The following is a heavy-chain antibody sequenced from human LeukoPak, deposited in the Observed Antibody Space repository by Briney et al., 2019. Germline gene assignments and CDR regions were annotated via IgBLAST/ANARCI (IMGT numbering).Heavy chain of an antibody. D-gene: IGHD3-10*01. CDR2: IYTSGST. Sequence: KPSATLALTWPVAGGSISSDYRRGSRGPAGKGVERSGRIYTSGSTNYKPSLKSRVTMSGDTYKNQVSLKLTSVTAADTAVYYCARVSLGMVGAFDIWGQGSMVTVSS. V-gene: IGHV4-4*07. CDR3: ARVSLGMVGAFDI. CDR1: GGSISSDY. J-gene: IGHJ3*02.